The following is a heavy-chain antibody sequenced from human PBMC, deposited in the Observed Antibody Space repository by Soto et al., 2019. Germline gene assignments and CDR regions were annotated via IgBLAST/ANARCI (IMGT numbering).Heavy chain of an antibody. V-gene: IGHV1-58*01. J-gene: IGHJ4*02. CDR1: GFTFTSSA. CDR2: IVVGSGNT. CDR3: AADPFPYDSSGPPFDY. Sequence: VASVKVSCKASGFTFTSSAVQWVRQARGQRLEWIGWIVVGSGNTNYAQKFQERVTITRDMSTSTAYMELSSLRSEDTAVYYCAADPFPYDSSGPPFDYWGQGTLVTVSS. D-gene: IGHD3-22*01.